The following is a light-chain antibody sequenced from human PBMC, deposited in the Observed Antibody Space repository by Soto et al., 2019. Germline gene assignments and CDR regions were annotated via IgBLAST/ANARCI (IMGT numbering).Light chain of an antibody. CDR2: AAS. CDR3: QQAYSFPLT. Sequence: DIQMTQSPSSVSASLGDGVTITCRASQGIGSGLAWYQQRPGKAPKLLISAASSLQSGVPSRFSGSGSGTDFTRTISNLQPEDFATYYCQQAYSFPLTFGGGTKVEIK. CDR1: QGIGSG. J-gene: IGKJ4*01. V-gene: IGKV1-12*01.